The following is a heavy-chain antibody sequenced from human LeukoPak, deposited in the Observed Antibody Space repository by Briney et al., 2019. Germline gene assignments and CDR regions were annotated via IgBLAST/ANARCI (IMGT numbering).Heavy chain of an antibody. Sequence: ASVKVSCKASGYTFTGYYMHWVRQAPGQGLEWMGWINPNSGGTNYAQKLQGRVTMTTDTSTSTAYMELRSLRSGDTAVYYCARGGNSVFGYFDLWGRGTLVTVSS. CDR3: ARGGNSVFGYFDL. CDR2: INPNSGGT. CDR1: GYTFTGYY. V-gene: IGHV1-2*02. J-gene: IGHJ2*01. D-gene: IGHD4-23*01.